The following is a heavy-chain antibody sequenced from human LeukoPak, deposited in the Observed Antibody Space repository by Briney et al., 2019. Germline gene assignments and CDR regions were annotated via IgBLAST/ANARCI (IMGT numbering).Heavy chain of an antibody. V-gene: IGHV4-34*01. CDR2: INHSGST. Sequence: SETLSLTCAVYGGSFSGYYWSWIRQPPGKGLKWIGEINHSGSTNYNPSLKSRVTISVDTSKNQFSLKLSSVTAADTAVYYCARVSPITIFGVVINYYYYYYGMDVWGQGTTVTVSS. D-gene: IGHD3-3*01. CDR1: GGSFSGYY. J-gene: IGHJ6*02. CDR3: ARVSPITIFGVVINYYYYYYGMDV.